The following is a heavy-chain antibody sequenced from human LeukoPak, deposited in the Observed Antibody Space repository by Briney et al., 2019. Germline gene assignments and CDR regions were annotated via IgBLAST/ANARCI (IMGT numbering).Heavy chain of an antibody. CDR3: AKTFNREYSGNARDY. Sequence: ASVKVSCKASGYSFTSYYMHWVRQAPGQGLEWMGIINPSGGSTSYAQKFQGRVTMTRGMSTSTVYMELSSLRSEDTAVYYCAKTFNREYSGNARDYWGQGTLVTVSS. D-gene: IGHD5-12*01. J-gene: IGHJ4*02. CDR1: GYSFTSYY. CDR2: INPSGGST. V-gene: IGHV1-46*01.